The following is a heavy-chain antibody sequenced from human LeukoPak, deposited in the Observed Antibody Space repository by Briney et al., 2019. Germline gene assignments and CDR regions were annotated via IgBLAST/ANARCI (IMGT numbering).Heavy chain of an antibody. CDR3: AKDICGGNCYPHGGY. V-gene: IGHV3-30*02. CDR1: GFTFSSYG. CDR2: IRYDGSNK. Sequence: SGGSLRLSCAASGFTFSSYGMHWVRQAPGKGLEWVAFIRYDGSNKYYADSVKGRFTISRDNSMNTLYLQMSSLRAEDTAIYYCAKDICGGNCYPHGGYWGQGTLVTVSS. J-gene: IGHJ4*02. D-gene: IGHD2-21*01.